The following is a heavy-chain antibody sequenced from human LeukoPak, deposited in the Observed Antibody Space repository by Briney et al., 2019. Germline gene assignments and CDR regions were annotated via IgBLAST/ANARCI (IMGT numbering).Heavy chain of an antibody. CDR3: ASPTVTAHAFDV. Sequence: GRSLRLSCAASGFTFDDYDMHWVRQAPGKGLEWVAIIWYDGSEEYYADSVKGRFTISRDNSKNTLYLQMNSLRAEDTAMYYCASPTVTAHAFDVWGQGTMVTVSS. CDR1: GFTFDDYD. J-gene: IGHJ3*01. CDR2: IWYDGSEE. V-gene: IGHV3-33*08. D-gene: IGHD4-17*01.